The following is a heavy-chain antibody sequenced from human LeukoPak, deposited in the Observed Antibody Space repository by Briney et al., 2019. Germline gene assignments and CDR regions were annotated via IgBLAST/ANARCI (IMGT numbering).Heavy chain of an antibody. V-gene: IGHV3-23*01. J-gene: IGHJ4*02. Sequence: GGSLRLSCAASGFTFSSYAMNWVRQAPGKGLEWVSTITNSGGSTYYADSVKGRFTISRDNSKNTLYLQMNSLRAEDTAVYYCAKGGTYYYDSSGYYYFDYWGQGTLVTVSS. D-gene: IGHD3-22*01. CDR2: ITNSGGST. CDR3: AKGGTYYYDSSGYYYFDY. CDR1: GFTFSSYA.